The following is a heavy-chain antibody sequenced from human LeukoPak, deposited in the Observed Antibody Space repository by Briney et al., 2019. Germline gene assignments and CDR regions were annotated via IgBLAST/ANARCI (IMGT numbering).Heavy chain of an antibody. CDR2: ISSSSSNT. D-gene: IGHD7-27*01. CDR1: GFSFSVSG. CDR3: ARALGNAFDI. Sequence: GGSLRLSCAASGFSFSVSGMNWVRQAPGKGLEWVSYISSSSSNTNYADSVKGRITISRDNAKNTLYLQMNSLRAEDTALYYCARALGNAFDIWGQGTMVTVSS. V-gene: IGHV3-21*01. J-gene: IGHJ3*02.